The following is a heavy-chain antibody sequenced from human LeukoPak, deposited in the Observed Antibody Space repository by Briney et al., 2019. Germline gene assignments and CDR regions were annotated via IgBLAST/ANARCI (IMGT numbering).Heavy chain of an antibody. V-gene: IGHV1-2*02. CDR2: INPNTGGT. CDR1: GYTFTGYY. J-gene: IGHJ4*02. D-gene: IGHD5-24*01. Sequence: GASVKVSCKASGYTFTGYYMHWVRQAPGQGLERMGWINPNTGGTNYAQKFQGRVTMTRDTTISTAYMELSRLTSDDTAVYYCAREGEMADFDYWGQGTLVTVSS. CDR3: AREGEMADFDY.